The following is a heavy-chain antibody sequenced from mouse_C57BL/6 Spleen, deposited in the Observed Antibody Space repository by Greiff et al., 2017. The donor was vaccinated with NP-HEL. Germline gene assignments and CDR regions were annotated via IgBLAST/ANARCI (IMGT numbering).Heavy chain of an antibody. CDR1: GFTFSSYA. CDR3: TREDVYLFAY. J-gene: IGHJ3*01. CDR2: ISSGGDYI. Sequence: EVMLVESGEGLVKPGGSLKLSCAASGFTFSSYAMSWVRQTPEKRLEWVAYISSGGDYIYYADTVKGRFTISRDNARNTLYLQMSSLKSEDTAMYYCTREDVYLFAYWGQGTLVTVSA. D-gene: IGHD5-1*01. V-gene: IGHV5-9-1*02.